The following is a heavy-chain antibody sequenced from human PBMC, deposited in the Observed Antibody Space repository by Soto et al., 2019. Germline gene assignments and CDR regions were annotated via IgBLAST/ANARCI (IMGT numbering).Heavy chain of an antibody. Sequence: GASVKVSCKASGYTFTSYAMHWVRQAPGQRPEWMGWINAGNGNTKYSQKFQGRVTITRDTSASTAYMELSSLRSEDTAVYYCARAWVVVTAPDYWGQGTLVTVSS. CDR3: ARAWVVVTAPDY. J-gene: IGHJ4*02. V-gene: IGHV1-3*01. CDR1: GYTFTSYA. CDR2: INAGNGNT. D-gene: IGHD2-21*02.